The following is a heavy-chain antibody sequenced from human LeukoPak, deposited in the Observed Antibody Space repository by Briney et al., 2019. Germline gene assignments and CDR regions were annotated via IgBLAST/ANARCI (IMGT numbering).Heavy chain of an antibody. V-gene: IGHV3-21*01. CDR1: GFTHCRHS. D-gene: IGHD6-19*01. J-gene: IGHJ1*01. CDR2: ISSSSSYI. Sequence: GGSLRLSRAASGFTHCRHSVNYPRQAPGKGLEWVSSISSSSSYIYYADSVKGRFTISSDNAKNSLYLQMISLRAEDTAVYYCARTIGSAVGPACFQHWGQGTLVTVSS. CDR3: ARTIGSAVGPACFQH.